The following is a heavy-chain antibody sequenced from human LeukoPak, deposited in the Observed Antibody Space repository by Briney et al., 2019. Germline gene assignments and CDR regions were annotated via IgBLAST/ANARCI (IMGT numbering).Heavy chain of an antibody. V-gene: IGHV4-34*01. CDR2: IYYSGST. D-gene: IGHD6-19*01. CDR1: GGSFSGYY. Sequence: SETLSLTCAVYGGSFSGYYWNWIRQPPGKGLEWIGSIYYSGSTYYNPSLKSRVTMSVDTSKNQFSLKLSSVTAADTAVYYCARHYSSAWYRGFDYWGQGTLVTVSS. J-gene: IGHJ4*02. CDR3: ARHYSSAWYRGFDY.